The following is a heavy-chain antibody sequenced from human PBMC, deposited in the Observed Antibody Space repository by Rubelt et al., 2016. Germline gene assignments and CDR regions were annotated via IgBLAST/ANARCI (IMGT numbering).Heavy chain of an antibody. CDR2: IYSGGST. V-gene: IGHV3-53*01. D-gene: IGHD5-24*01. J-gene: IGHJ5*02. CDR3: ARRWWLDNNWFDP. CDR1: GFTVSSNY. Sequence: EVQLVESGGGLIQPGGSLRLSCAASGFTVSSNYMSWVRQAPGKGLEWVSVIYSGGSTYYADSGKGRFTISRDNSKNKLYLQMNSLRAEDTAVYYCARRWWLDNNWFDPWGQGTLVTVSS.